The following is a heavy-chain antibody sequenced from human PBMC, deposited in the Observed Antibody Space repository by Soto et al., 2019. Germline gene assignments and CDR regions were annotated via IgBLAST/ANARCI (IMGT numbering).Heavy chain of an antibody. CDR3: ARASGGRAYAVDAFDI. J-gene: IGHJ3*02. D-gene: IGHD1-26*01. CDR2: IIPILGIA. Sequence: GAAGKVSCEASCYTFTKYGIYWGRQAPGQGLEWMGRIIPILGIANYAQKFQGRVTITADKSTSTAYMELSSLRSEDTAVYYCARASGGRAYAVDAFDIWGQGTMVTVSS. V-gene: IGHV1-69*04. CDR1: CYTFTKYG.